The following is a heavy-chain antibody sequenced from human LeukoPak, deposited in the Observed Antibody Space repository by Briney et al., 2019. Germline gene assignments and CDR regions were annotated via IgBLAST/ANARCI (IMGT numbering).Heavy chain of an antibody. V-gene: IGHV3-74*01. D-gene: IGHD3-10*01. CDR3: VREGVPGGLDY. J-gene: IGHJ4*02. CDR2: LNRDGSGT. Sequence: PGGSLRLSGAASGFTFYHYCWVRQAPGRGLVWISRLNRDGSGTGYADSVKGRFTISRDNARNTLYLQMNSLRAEDTAVYYCVREGVPGGLDYWGQGTLVTVSS. CDR1: GFTFYHYC.